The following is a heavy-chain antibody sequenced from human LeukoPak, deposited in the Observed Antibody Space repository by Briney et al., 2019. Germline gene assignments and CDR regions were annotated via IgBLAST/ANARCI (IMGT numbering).Heavy chain of an antibody. J-gene: IGHJ4*02. Sequence: GGSLRLSCAASGFTFSSYSMNWVRQAPGKGLEWVSSISSSSSYIYYADSVKGRFTISRDNAKNSLYLQMNSLRAEDTAVYYCGRDALWFGDLPLSYGGKGTLVPVS. CDR3: GRDALWFGDLPLSY. CDR2: ISSSSSYI. CDR1: GFTFSSYS. V-gene: IGHV3-21*01. D-gene: IGHD3-10*01.